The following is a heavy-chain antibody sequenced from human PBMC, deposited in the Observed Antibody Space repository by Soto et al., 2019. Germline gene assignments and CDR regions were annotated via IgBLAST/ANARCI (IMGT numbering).Heavy chain of an antibody. D-gene: IGHD1-26*01. J-gene: IGHJ6*02. CDR3: AREFRTLGLYYYYYGMDV. Sequence: VASVKVSCKASGGTFSSYAISWVRQAPGQGLEWMGGIIPIFGTANYAQKFQGRVTITADESTSTAYMELSSLRSEDTAVYYCAREFRTLGLYYYYYGMDVWGQGTTVTVSS. V-gene: IGHV1-69*13. CDR1: GGTFSSYA. CDR2: IIPIFGTA.